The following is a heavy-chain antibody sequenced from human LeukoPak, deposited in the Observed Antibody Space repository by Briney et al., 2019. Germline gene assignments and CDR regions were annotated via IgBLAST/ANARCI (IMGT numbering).Heavy chain of an antibody. V-gene: IGHV3-74*01. CDR3: ARDPLDFDFDY. Sequence: GGSLRLSCAAAGFSFRSSWMHWVRQAPGKGLVWVSRINSDGSSTSYADSVKGRFTISRDNAKNTLYLQMNSLRAEDTAVYYCARDPLDFDFDYWGQGTLVTVSS. D-gene: IGHD3-9*01. J-gene: IGHJ4*02. CDR2: INSDGSST. CDR1: GFSFRSSW.